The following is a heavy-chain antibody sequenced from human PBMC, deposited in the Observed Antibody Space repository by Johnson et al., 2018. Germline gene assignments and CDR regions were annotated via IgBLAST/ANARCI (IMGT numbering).Heavy chain of an antibody. D-gene: IGHD5-18*01. J-gene: IGHJ6*02. CDR3: ARDPYVDTAMAIYYYYVMGV. Sequence: QLVESGGGLIQPGGSLRLSCAASGFSITTYDVNWVRQAPGKGLEWVSYIIGSSSTKYYAKSVRGRFTISRDNANNLLFLQMNSLSAEDTGVYYCARDPYVDTAMAIYYYYVMGVWGQGTTVTVSS. CDR1: GFSITTYD. V-gene: IGHV3-48*01. CDR2: IIGSSSTK.